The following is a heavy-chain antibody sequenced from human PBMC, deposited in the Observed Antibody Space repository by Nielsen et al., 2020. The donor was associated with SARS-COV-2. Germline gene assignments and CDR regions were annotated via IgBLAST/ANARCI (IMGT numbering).Heavy chain of an antibody. D-gene: IGHD4-17*01. J-gene: IGHJ4*02. CDR1: GGSFSGYY. V-gene: IGHV4-34*01. Sequence: SETLSLTCAVYGGSFSGYYWSWIRQPPGKGLEWIGEINHSGSTKYNPSLKSRVTISVDTSKNQFSLKLSSVTAADTAVYYCARDYGDYVAGFYYFDYWGQGTLVTVSS. CDR2: INHSGST. CDR3: ARDYGDYVAGFYYFDY.